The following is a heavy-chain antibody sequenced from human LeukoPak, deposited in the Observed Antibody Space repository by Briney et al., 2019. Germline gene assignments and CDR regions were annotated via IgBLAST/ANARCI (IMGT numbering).Heavy chain of an antibody. D-gene: IGHD5-18*01. V-gene: IGHV4-34*01. Sequence: PSETLSLTCAVYGGSFSGYYWSWIRQPPGKGLEWIGEINHSGSTNYNPSLKSRVTISVDTSKNQFSLKLSSVTAADTAVYYCASYTAGGGSLDYWGQGTLVTVSS. CDR2: INHSGST. CDR3: ASYTAGGGSLDY. CDR1: GGSFSGYY. J-gene: IGHJ4*02.